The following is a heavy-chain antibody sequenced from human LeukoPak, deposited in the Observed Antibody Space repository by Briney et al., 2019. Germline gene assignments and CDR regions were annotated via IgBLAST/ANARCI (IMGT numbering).Heavy chain of an antibody. J-gene: IGHJ4*02. CDR2: ISKRGSTI. D-gene: IGHD6-19*01. CDR3: ARANSSGWYVESFDY. Sequence: GGSLRLSCAASGFNFSSYEMNWVRPPPGQGLEGVSYISKRGSTIYYADSVKGRFTISRDNAKNSLYLQKNSLRAEDTAVYYCARANSSGWYVESFDYWGQGTLVTVSS. V-gene: IGHV3-48*03. CDR1: GFNFSSYE.